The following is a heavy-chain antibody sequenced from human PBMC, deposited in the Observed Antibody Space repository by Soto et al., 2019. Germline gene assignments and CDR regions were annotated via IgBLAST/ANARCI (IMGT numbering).Heavy chain of an antibody. CDR3: GRVPTIKAAGNNYFYGMDV. J-gene: IGHJ6*02. Sequence: ETLSPTCPVSGASITSYYWGWIRQPSGKGLEWIGRIYTSGSTNYNPSLKSRVTMSVDTSKNQFSLKLSYMTAADTAVYYCGRVPTIKAAGNNYFYGMDVWGQGTKVTVYS. V-gene: IGHV4-4*07. CDR1: GASITSYY. CDR2: IYTSGST. D-gene: IGHD6-13*01.